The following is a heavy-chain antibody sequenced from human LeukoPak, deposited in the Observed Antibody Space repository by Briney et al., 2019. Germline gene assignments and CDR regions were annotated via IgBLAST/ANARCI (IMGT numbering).Heavy chain of an antibody. CDR1: GFTFSRYW. Sequence: GGSLRLSCAASGFTFSRYWMSWVRQAPGKGLEWVANIKEDGSEKYYVDSVKGRFTISRDNAKNSLYLQMNSLRAEDTAIYYCARDFGYYGSGSYPDCFDYWGQGTLVTVSS. D-gene: IGHD3-10*01. CDR3: ARDFGYYGSGSYPDCFDY. V-gene: IGHV3-7*01. J-gene: IGHJ4*02. CDR2: IKEDGSEK.